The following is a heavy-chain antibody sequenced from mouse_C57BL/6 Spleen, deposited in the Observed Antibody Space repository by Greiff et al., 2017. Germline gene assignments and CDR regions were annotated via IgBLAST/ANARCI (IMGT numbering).Heavy chain of an antibody. CDR3: ARGDYDYGVDY. D-gene: IGHD2-4*01. CDR2: IDPSDSET. CDR1: GYTFTSYW. J-gene: IGHJ2*01. V-gene: IGHV1-52*01. Sequence: QVQLQQPGAELVRPGSSVKLSCKASGYTFTSYWMHWVKQRPIQGLEWIGNIDPSDSETHYNQKFKDKATLTEDKSSSTAYMQLSSLTSEDSAVYYCARGDYDYGVDYWGQGTTLTVSS.